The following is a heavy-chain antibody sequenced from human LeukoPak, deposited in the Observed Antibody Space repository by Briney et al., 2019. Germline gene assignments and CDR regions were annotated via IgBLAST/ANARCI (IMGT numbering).Heavy chain of an antibody. CDR3: ASGLEAAAGLKY. J-gene: IGHJ4*02. CDR2: IIPIFGTA. CDR1: GGTLSSYA. D-gene: IGHD6-13*01. Sequence: SVKVSCKASGGTLSSYAISWVRQAPGQGLEWMGGIIPIFGTANYAQKFQGRVTITADESTSTAYMELSSLRSEDTAVYYCASGLEAAAGLKYWGQGTLVTVSS. V-gene: IGHV1-69*13.